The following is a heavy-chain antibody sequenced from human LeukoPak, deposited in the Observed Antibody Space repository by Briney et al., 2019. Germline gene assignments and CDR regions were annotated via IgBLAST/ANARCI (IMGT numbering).Heavy chain of an antibody. D-gene: IGHD6-19*01. J-gene: IGHJ6*02. CDR3: ARGEYSSGWRPFYYYYGMDV. V-gene: IGHV3-48*02. CDR2: ISSSSSTI. Sequence: GGSLRLSCAASGFTFSSYSMNWVRQAPGKGLEWVSYISSSSSTIYYADSVKGRFTISRDNAKNSLYLQMNSLGDEDTAVYYCARGEYSSGWRPFYYYYGMDVWGQGTTVTVSS. CDR1: GFTFSSYS.